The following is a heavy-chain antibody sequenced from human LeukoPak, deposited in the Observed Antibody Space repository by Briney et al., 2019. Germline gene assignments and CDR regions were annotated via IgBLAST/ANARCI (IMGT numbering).Heavy chain of an antibody. CDR3: ARGGLTGYSY. V-gene: IGHV4-30-2*01. J-gene: IGHJ4*02. CDR1: GDSISSGGYY. D-gene: IGHD3-9*01. CDR2: IYHSGST. Sequence: PSETLSLTCTVSGDSISSGGYYWSWIRQPPGKGLEWIGYIYHSGSTYYNPSLKSRVTISVDTSENQFSLKLSSVTAADTAVYYCARGGLTGYSYWGQGTLVTVSS.